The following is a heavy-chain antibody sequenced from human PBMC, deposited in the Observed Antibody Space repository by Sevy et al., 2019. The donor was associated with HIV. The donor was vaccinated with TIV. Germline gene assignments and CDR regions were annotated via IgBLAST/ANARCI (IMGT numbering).Heavy chain of an antibody. CDR3: ARNLDYYASGPPDS. CDR1: GFTFSYYN. D-gene: IGHD3-10*01. CDR2: ISSGSSYI. J-gene: IGHJ4*02. V-gene: IGHV3-21*01. Sequence: GSLRLSCAASGFTFSYYNMNWVRQAPGKGLEWVSSISSGSSYIFYVDSVKGRFTISRDNAKDSLFLQMTSLRAEDTAVYYCARNLDYYASGPPDSWGRGTLVTVSS.